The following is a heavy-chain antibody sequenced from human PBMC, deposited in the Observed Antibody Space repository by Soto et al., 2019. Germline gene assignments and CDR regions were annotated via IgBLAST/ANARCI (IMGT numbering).Heavy chain of an antibody. D-gene: IGHD6-13*01. V-gene: IGHV1-69*02. Sequence: SVKVSCKASGGTFSSYTISWVRQAPGQGLEWMGRIIPILGIANYAQKFQGRVTITADKSTSTAYMELSSLRSEDTAVYYCARGPTGIAAAGTTYYFDYWGQGTLVTVSS. CDR3: ARGPTGIAAAGTTYYFDY. CDR1: GGTFSSYT. J-gene: IGHJ4*02. CDR2: IIPILGIA.